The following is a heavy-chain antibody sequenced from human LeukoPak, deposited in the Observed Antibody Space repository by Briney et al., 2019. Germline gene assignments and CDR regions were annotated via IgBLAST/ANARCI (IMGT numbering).Heavy chain of an antibody. CDR1: GGSITSGGYY. V-gene: IGHV4-30-2*05. CDR3: ARDKPDSSGYSPNAFDI. J-gene: IGHJ3*02. CDR2: IYHSGST. Sequence: SQTLSLTCTVSGGSITSGGYYWSWIRQPPGKGLEWIGYIYHSGSTYYNPSLKSRVTISVDTSKNQFSLKLSSVTAADTAVYYCARDKPDSSGYSPNAFDIWGQGTMVTVSS. D-gene: IGHD3-22*01.